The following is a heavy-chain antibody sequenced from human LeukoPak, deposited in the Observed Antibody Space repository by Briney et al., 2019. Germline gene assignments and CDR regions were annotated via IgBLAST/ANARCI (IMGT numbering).Heavy chain of an antibody. CDR3: ARDSYDSSGYRLSTAY. D-gene: IGHD3-22*01. CDR1: GFTFSSYG. Sequence: GGSLRLSCAASGFTFSSYGMHWVRQAPGKGLEWVAVIWYGGSNKYYADSVKGRFTISRDNSKNTLYLQMNSLRAEDTAVYYCARDSYDSSGYRLSTAYWGQGTLVTVSS. CDR2: IWYGGSNK. V-gene: IGHV3-33*08. J-gene: IGHJ4*02.